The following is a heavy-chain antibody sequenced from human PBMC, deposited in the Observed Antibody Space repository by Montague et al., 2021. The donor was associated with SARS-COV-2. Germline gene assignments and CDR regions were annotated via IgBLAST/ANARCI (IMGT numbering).Heavy chain of an antibody. Sequence: SLRLSCAASGFTFSSYFMNWVRQAPGKGLEWVSSISTSSSYIYYADSVKGRFTISRDNAKNSLYLQMNSLRAEDTAVYYCARDAYSNYGEGNYFDYWGQGTLVIVSS. J-gene: IGHJ4*02. CDR3: ARDAYSNYGEGNYFDY. CDR1: GFTFSSYF. V-gene: IGHV3-21*01. D-gene: IGHD4-11*01. CDR2: ISTSSSYI.